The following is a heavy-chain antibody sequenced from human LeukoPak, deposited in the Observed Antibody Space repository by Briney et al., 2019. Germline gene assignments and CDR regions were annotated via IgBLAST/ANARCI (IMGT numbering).Heavy chain of an antibody. CDR3: ARRGYGIDY. CDR1: GGSFSGYY. V-gene: IGHV4-34*01. CDR2: INHSGST. D-gene: IGHD6-25*01. Sequence: SETLSLACAVYGGSFSGYYWSWIRQPPGKGLEWIGEINHSGSTNYNPSLKSRVTISVDTSKNQFSLKLSSVTAADTAVYYCARRGYGIDYWGQGTLVTVSS. J-gene: IGHJ4*02.